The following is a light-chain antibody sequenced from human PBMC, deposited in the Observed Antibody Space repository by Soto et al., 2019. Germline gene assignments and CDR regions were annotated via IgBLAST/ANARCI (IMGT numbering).Light chain of an antibody. CDR1: SSDVGSYDY. Sequence: ALTQPASVSGSPGQSITFSCTGTSSDVGSYDYVSWHQQHPGKAPKLIIYDVNNRPSGVPSRFSGSKSGNTASLIISGLQTEDEADYYCCAYSTSGTHVFGT. CDR2: DVN. J-gene: IGLJ1*01. V-gene: IGLV2-14*03. CDR3: CAYSTSGTHV.